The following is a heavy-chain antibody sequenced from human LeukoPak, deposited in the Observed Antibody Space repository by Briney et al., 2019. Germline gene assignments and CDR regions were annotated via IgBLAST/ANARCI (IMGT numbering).Heavy chain of an antibody. D-gene: IGHD2-21*02. CDR1: GGTFSSYA. Sequence: SVKVSCKASGGTFSSYAISWVRQAPGQGLEWMGGIIPIFGTANYAQKFQGRVTITADKSPSTAYMELSSLRSEDTAVYYCARPIVVVTANYAFDIWGQGTMVTVSS. J-gene: IGHJ3*02. V-gene: IGHV1-69*06. CDR3: ARPIVVVTANYAFDI. CDR2: IIPIFGTA.